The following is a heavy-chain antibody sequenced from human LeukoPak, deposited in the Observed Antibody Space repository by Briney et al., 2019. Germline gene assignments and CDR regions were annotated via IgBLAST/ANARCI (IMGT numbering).Heavy chain of an antibody. D-gene: IGHD3-3*02. CDR1: GGSFSGYY. CDR3: ASGLISPNDY. V-gene: IGHV4-34*01. CDR2: INHSGST. J-gene: IGHJ4*02. Sequence: SEILSLTCAVYGGSFSGYYWSWIRQPPGKGLEWIGEINHSGSTNYKPSLKSRVTISVDTSKNQFSLKLSSVTAADTAVYYCASGLISPNDYWGQGTLVTVSS.